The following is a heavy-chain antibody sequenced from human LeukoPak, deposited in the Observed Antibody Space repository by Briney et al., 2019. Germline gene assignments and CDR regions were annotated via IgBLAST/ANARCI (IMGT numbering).Heavy chain of an antibody. D-gene: IGHD2-15*01. Sequence: SETLSLTCTVSGGSISSHYWSWIRQPPGKGLEWIGYGYYSGSTNYNPSLKSRVTISVDTSKNHFSLKLSSVTAADSAVYYCAGGYCSGGSCYPQGNWFDPWGQGILVTVSS. J-gene: IGHJ5*02. CDR1: GGSISSHY. V-gene: IGHV4-59*11. CDR3: AGGYCSGGSCYPQGNWFDP. CDR2: GYYSGST.